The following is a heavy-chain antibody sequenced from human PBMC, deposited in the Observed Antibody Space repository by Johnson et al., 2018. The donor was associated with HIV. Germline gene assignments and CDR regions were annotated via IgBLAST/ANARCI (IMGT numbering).Heavy chain of an antibody. CDR3: ARDAPPYYDFWSGYFLGAFDI. V-gene: IGHV3-48*04. J-gene: IGHJ3*02. Sequence: EVQLVESGGGLVQPGGSLRLSCAASGFTFSSYGMSWVRQAPGKGLEWVSYISSSGSTIYYADSVKGRFTISRVNAKNSLYLQMNSLRAEDTAVYYCARDAPPYYDFWSGYFLGAFDIWGQGTMVTVSS. CDR2: ISSSGSTI. D-gene: IGHD3-3*01. CDR1: GFTFSSYG.